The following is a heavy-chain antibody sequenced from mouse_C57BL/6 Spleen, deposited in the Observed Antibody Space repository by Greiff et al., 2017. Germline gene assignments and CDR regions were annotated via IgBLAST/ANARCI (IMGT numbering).Heavy chain of an antibody. D-gene: IGHD2-3*01. V-gene: IGHV1-81*01. Sequence: VQGVESGAELARPGASVKLSCKASGYTFTSYGISWVKQRTGKGLEWIGEIYPRSGNTYYNEKFKGKATLTAEKASSTAYMELRSLTSEDSAVYFCAICLPYDGYAWFAYWGQGTLVTVSA. CDR1: GYTFTSYG. J-gene: IGHJ3*01. CDR2: IYPRSGNT. CDR3: AICLPYDGYAWFAY.